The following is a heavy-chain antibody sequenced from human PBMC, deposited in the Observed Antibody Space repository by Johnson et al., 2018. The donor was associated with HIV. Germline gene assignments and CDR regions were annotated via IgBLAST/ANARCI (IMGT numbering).Heavy chain of an antibody. CDR3: VKGIDSSSWYAFDI. CDR2: LKSRTDGETA. CDR1: GFTFTNAW. Sequence: VQLVESGGVVVQPGRSLRLSCAASGFTFTNAWMHWVRQAPGKGLEWVGRLKSRTDGETADYAAPVKGRFTISRDDSKNTLYLQMNSLRAEDTAVYYCVKGIDSSSWYAFDIWGQGTMVTVSS. V-gene: IGHV3-15*01. D-gene: IGHD6-13*01. J-gene: IGHJ3*02.